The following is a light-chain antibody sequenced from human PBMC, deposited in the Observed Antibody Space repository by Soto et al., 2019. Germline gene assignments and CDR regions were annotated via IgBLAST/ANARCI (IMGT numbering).Light chain of an antibody. CDR1: QSVSSSF. CDR3: QQYGNLRWT. CDR2: GTS. J-gene: IGKJ1*01. Sequence: EIVLTQSPATLSVSPGERATLSCRASQSVSSSFLAWYQQTPRQAPRLLIYGTSNRATGIPDRFSGSGSGTDFTLTISSLEPEDFAVYYCQQYGNLRWTFGQGTKVEIK. V-gene: IGKV3-20*01.